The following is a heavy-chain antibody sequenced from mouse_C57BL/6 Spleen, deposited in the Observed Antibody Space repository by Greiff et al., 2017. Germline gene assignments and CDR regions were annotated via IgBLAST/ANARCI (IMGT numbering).Heavy chain of an antibody. D-gene: IGHD1-1*01. CDR3: ARAGDYYGSSHWYFDV. CDR2: IYPGSGST. Sequence: QVQLKQPGAELVKPGASVKMSCKASGYTFTSYWITWVKPRPGQGLEWIGDIYPGSGSTNYNEKFKSKATLTVDTSSSTAYMQLSSLTSEDSAVYYCARAGDYYGSSHWYFDVWGTGTTVTVSS. V-gene: IGHV1-55*01. CDR1: GYTFTSYW. J-gene: IGHJ1*03.